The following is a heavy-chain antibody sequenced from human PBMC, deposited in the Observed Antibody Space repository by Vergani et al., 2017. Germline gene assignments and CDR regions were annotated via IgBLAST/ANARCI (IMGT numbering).Heavy chain of an antibody. V-gene: IGHV3-74*01. CDR1: GFTFSSYW. J-gene: IGHJ3*02. CDR3: AREPHRGHPFDI. D-gene: IGHD3-16*01. CDR2: INNDGSST. Sequence: EVQLVESGGGLVQPGGSLRLSCAASGFTFSSYWMHWVRQAPGKGLVWVSRINNDGSSTNYADSVKGRFTISRDNAKNTLYLQMNSLRAEDTAVYYCAREPHRGHPFDIWGQGTMVTVSS.